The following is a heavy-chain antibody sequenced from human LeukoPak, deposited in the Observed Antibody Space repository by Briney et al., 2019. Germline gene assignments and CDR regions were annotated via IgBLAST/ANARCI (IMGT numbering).Heavy chain of an antibody. CDR2: IYYSGST. CDR3: ARVKGIGWFDP. J-gene: IGHJ5*02. V-gene: IGHV4-30-4*01. Sequence: SQTLSLICTVSGGSISSGDYYWSWIRQPPGKGLEWIGYIYYSGSTYYNPSLKSRVTISVDTSKNQFSLKLSSVTAADTAVYYCARVKGIGWFDPWGQGTLVTVSS. D-gene: IGHD2/OR15-2a*01. CDR1: GGSISSGDYY.